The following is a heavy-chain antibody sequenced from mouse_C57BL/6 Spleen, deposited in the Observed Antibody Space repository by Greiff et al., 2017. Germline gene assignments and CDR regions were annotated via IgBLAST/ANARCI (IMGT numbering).Heavy chain of an antibody. V-gene: IGHV1-81*01. CDR3: AREGDYYGSLYYFDY. CDR1: GYTFTSYG. D-gene: IGHD1-1*01. Sequence: VHLVESGAELARPGASVKLSCKASGYTFTSYGISWVKQRTGQGLEWIGEIYPRSGNTYYNEKFKGKATLTADKSSSTAYMELRSLTSEDSAVYFCAREGDYYGSLYYFDYWGQGTTLTVSS. J-gene: IGHJ2*01. CDR2: IYPRSGNT.